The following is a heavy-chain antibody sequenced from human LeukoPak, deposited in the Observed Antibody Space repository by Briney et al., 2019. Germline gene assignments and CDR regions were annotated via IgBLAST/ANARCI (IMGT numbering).Heavy chain of an antibody. CDR1: GGSFSGYY. V-gene: IGHV4-34*01. Sequence: SETLSLTCAVYGGSFSGYYWSWIRQPPGKGLEWIGVINHSGSTNYNPSLKSHVIISVDTSKNQFSLKLRSVTAADTAVDYYARALSHSDYRFDFWCQGTGILVFS. CDR3: ARALSHSDYRFDF. J-gene: IGHJ4*02. CDR2: INHSGST. D-gene: IGHD4-11*01.